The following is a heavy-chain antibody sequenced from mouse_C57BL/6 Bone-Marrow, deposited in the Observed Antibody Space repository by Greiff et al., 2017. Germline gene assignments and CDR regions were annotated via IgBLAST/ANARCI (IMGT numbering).Heavy chain of an antibody. J-gene: IGHJ2*01. CDR2: IDPSDSYT. Sequence: VQLQQPGAELVKPGASVKLSCKASGYTFTSYWMQWVKQRPGQGLEWIGEIDPSDSYTNYNQKFKGKATLTVDTSSSTAYMQLSSRTSEDSAVYYCARRTIYYYGSSYVNYFDYWGQGTTLTVSS. CDR3: ARRTIYYYGSSYVNYFDY. CDR1: GYTFTSYW. D-gene: IGHD1-1*01. V-gene: IGHV1-50*01.